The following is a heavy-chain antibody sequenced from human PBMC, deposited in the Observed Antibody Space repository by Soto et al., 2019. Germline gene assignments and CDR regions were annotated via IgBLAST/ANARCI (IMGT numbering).Heavy chain of an antibody. V-gene: IGHV4-4*07. CDR1: GGSISSYY. CDR2: IYTSGST. Sequence: SETLSLTCTVSGGSISSYYWSWIRQPAGKGLEWIGRIYTSGSTNYNPSLKSRVTMSVGTSKNQFSLKLSSVTAADTAVYYCARELGSGNDFWSGYPWFDPWGQGTLVTVSS. J-gene: IGHJ5*02. CDR3: ARELGSGNDFWSGYPWFDP. D-gene: IGHD3-3*01.